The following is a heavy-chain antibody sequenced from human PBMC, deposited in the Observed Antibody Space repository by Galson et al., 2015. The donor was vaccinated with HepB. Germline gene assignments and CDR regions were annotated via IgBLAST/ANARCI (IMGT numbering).Heavy chain of an antibody. CDR2: IIPIFGSA. Sequence: SVKVSCKASGGTFSTHTISWVRQAPGQGLDWMGGIIPIFGSANYAQKFQGRVTITTDESKSTIYMELTSLRSEDTAVYYCVRQYGTSGYYPYWGQGTLVTVSS. J-gene: IGHJ4*02. V-gene: IGHV1-69*05. CDR3: VRQYGTSGYYPY. D-gene: IGHD3-22*01. CDR1: GGTFSTHT.